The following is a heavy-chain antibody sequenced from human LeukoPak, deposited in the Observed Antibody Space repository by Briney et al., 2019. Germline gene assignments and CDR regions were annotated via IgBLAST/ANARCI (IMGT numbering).Heavy chain of an antibody. CDR1: GFTFSSYA. Sequence: GGSLRLSCAASGFTFSSYAMSWVRQAPGKGLEWVSAISGSGGSTYYADSVKGRFTISRDNAKNSLYLQMNSLRAEDTAVYYCARLLSSYYFDYWGQGTLVTVSS. CDR2: ISGSGGST. D-gene: IGHD6-19*01. J-gene: IGHJ4*02. V-gene: IGHV3-23*01. CDR3: ARLLSSYYFDY.